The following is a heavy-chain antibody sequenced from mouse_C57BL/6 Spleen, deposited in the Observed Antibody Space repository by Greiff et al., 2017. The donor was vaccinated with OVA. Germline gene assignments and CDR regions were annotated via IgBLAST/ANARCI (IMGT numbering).Heavy chain of an antibody. CDR1: GYTFTSYW. CDR2: IHPNSGST. V-gene: IGHV1-64*01. J-gene: IGHJ1*03. Sequence: QVQLQQSGAELVKPGASVKLPCKVSGYTFTSYWMHWVKQRPGQGLEWIGMIHPNSGSTNYNEKSKSKATLTADRSTSTAYMQVSSLTSGDSTVYYCARWYYRNFEYFDVWGTGTTVTVSS. CDR3: ARWYYRNFEYFDV. D-gene: IGHD2-5*01.